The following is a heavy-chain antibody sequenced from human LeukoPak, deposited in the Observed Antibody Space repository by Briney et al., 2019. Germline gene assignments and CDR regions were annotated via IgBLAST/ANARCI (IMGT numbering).Heavy chain of an antibody. CDR3: ARADRLDGGPYLIGP. J-gene: IGHJ5*02. D-gene: IGHD2-21*01. CDR1: GYYFSDYY. CDR2: INPNSGGT. Sequence: ASVKVSCKTSGYYFSDYYMHWVRQAPGQGLEWMGLINPNSGGTSSAQKFQGRVTMTRDTSIPTVYMEVNWLTSDDTAIYYCARADRLDGGPYLIGPWGQGTLVTVSS. V-gene: IGHV1-2*02.